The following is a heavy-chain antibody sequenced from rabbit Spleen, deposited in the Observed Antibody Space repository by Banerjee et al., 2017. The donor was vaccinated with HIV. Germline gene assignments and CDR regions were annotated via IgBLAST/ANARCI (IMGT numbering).Heavy chain of an antibody. D-gene: IGHD6-1*01. Sequence: QEQLVESGGGLVKPGASLTLTCKASGFPFSEKAVMCWVRQVPGKGLTWIACINVITGKAVYASWAKGRFTFSRTSSTTVTLQMTSLTAADTATCFCARGIPYGYAGDSYPPYGMDLWGPGTLVTVS. CDR1: GFPFSEKAV. J-gene: IGHJ6*01. CDR3: ARGIPYGYAGDSYPPYGMDL. CDR2: INVITGKA. V-gene: IGHV1S45*01.